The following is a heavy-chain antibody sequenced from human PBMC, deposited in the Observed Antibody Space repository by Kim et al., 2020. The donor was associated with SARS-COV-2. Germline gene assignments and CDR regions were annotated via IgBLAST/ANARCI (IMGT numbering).Heavy chain of an antibody. V-gene: IGHV1-18*04. Sequence: ASVKVSRKASGYTFTNYGISWVRQAPGQGLEWMGWISAYNGKTKYAQKPQGRLTMTTDTSTNRAYMDLRSLRSDDTAVYYCARDQGSLSRSSDLDYWGQGPLLTVSS. CDR1: GYTFTNYG. CDR3: ARDQGSLSRSSDLDY. J-gene: IGHJ4*02. CDR2: ISAYNGKT. D-gene: IGHD6-13*01.